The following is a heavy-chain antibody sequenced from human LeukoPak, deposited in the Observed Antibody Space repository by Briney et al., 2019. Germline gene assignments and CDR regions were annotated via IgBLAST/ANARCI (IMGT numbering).Heavy chain of an antibody. V-gene: IGHV4-30-4*07. J-gene: IGHJ4*02. D-gene: IGHD2-2*02. CDR3: ARGSFGQGYQLPYDY. CDR2: VYYSGNT. CDR1: GGSINNDDYS. Sequence: SETLSLTCAVSGGSINNDDYSWSWIRQPPGKGLEWIGYVYYSGNTYYNPSLKSRVTISVDTSKNQFSLKLTSVNAADTAVYYCARGSFGQGYQLPYDYWGQGTLVTVSS.